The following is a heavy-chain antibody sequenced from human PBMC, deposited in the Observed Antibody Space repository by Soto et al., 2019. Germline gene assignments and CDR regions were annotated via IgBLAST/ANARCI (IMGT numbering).Heavy chain of an antibody. CDR2: ISSSSSYI. D-gene: IGHD3-9*01. CDR1: GFTFSSYS. J-gene: IGHJ4*02. Sequence: GSLRLSCAASGFTFSSYSMNWVRQAPGKGLEWVSSISSSSSYIYYADSVKGRFTISRDNAKNSLYLQMNSLRAEDTAVYYCARDLPNYDILTGLINWGQGTLVTVSS. CDR3: ARDLPNYDILTGLIN. V-gene: IGHV3-21*01.